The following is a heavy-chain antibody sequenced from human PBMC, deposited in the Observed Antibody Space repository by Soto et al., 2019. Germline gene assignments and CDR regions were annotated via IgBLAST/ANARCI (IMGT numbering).Heavy chain of an antibody. CDR3: ARGRGVVVVAANFEKNWFDP. J-gene: IGHJ5*02. V-gene: IGHV6-1*01. Sequence: SQTLSLTCAISGDSVSSNSAAWNWIRQSPSRGLEWLGRTYYRSKWYNDYAVSVKSRITINPDTSKNQFSLKLSSVTAADTAVYYCARGRGVVVVAANFEKNWFDPWGQGTLVTVSS. D-gene: IGHD2-15*01. CDR2: TYYRSKWYN. CDR1: GDSVSSNSAA.